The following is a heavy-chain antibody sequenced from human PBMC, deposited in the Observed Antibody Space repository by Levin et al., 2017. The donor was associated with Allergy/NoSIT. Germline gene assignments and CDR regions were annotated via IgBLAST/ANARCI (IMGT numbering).Heavy chain of an antibody. Sequence: GESLKISCKASGYTFTNYGFTLVRQAPGQGLEWMGWINTDKGYTNYAQKFQGRITITTDTSTTTAYMELRTLRSDDTAVYYCARTCPGAGCYSIYWGQGTLVTVSS. V-gene: IGHV1-18*01. J-gene: IGHJ4*02. CDR1: GYTFTNYG. CDR3: ARTCPGAGCYSIY. CDR2: INTDKGYT. D-gene: IGHD2-15*01.